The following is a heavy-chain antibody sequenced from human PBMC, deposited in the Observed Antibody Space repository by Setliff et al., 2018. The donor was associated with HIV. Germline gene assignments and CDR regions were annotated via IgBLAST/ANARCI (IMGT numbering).Heavy chain of an antibody. CDR3: ARDRCDSVKCYLYNWFDP. V-gene: IGHV1-2*02. CDR1: GYTFTSYY. Sequence: ASVKVSCKASGYTFTSYYIHWVRQAPGQGLEWMGWINPNSGATNYAQKFRDRVTITRDTSADTVYMELSSLRSEDTAVYYCARDRCDSVKCYLYNWFDPWGQGTLVTVSS. D-gene: IGHD3-22*01. CDR2: INPNSGAT. J-gene: IGHJ5*02.